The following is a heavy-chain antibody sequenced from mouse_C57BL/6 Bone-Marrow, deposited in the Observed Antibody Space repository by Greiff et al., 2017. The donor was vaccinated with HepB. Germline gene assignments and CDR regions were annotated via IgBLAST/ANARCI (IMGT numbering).Heavy chain of an antibody. CDR2: ISSGSSTI. V-gene: IGHV5-17*01. Sequence: EVQVVESGGGLVKPGGSLKLSCAASGFTFSDYGMHWVRQAPEKGLEWVAYISSGSSTIYYADTVKGRFTITRDNAKNTLFLQMTSLRSEDTAMYYCAREDWYYFDDWGQGTTLTVSS. J-gene: IGHJ2*01. CDR1: GFTFSDYG. CDR3: AREDWYYFDD. D-gene: IGHD4-1*01.